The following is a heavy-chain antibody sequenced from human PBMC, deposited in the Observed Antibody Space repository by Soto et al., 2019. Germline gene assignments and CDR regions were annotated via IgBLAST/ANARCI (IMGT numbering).Heavy chain of an antibody. V-gene: IGHV1-8*01. Sequence: ASVKVSCKASGYTFTSYDINWVRQATGQGLEWMGWMNPNSGNTGYAQKFQGRVTMTRNTSISTAYMELSSLRSEDTAVYYCARAWGDIVVVVAHAFDIWGQGTMVTVSS. D-gene: IGHD2-15*01. CDR1: GYTFTSYD. J-gene: IGHJ3*02. CDR3: ARAWGDIVVVVAHAFDI. CDR2: MNPNSGNT.